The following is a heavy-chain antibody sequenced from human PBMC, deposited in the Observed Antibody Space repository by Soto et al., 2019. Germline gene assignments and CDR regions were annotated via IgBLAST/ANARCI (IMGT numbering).Heavy chain of an antibody. V-gene: IGHV4-59*06. Sequence: SETLSLTCTVSGGSISSYYWSWIRQSPGKGLEWIGYIYYSGSTYYNPSLKSLVTISVDTSKNQFSLKLCSVTAADTAVYYCAKPGIVPAAVPPGYSYGWYYFDYWGQGTLVTVSS. D-gene: IGHD5-18*01. J-gene: IGHJ4*02. CDR2: IYYSGST. CDR1: GGSISSYY. CDR3: AKPGIVPAAVPPGYSYGWYYFDY.